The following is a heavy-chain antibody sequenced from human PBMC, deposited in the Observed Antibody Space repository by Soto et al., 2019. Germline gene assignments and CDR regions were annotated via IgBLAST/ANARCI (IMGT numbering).Heavy chain of an antibody. CDR3: ARSASTGTVDY. CDR2: IKQDGSEK. CDR1: GFTFSSYW. J-gene: IGHJ4*02. V-gene: IGHV3-7*03. Sequence: EVQLVESGGGLVQPGGSLRLSCAASGFTFSSYWMSWVRQAPGKGLEWVANIKQDGSEKYYVDSAEGRFAISRDNARNSLYLQMHSLRAEDTAMYYCARSASTGTVDYWGQGTLVTVSS. D-gene: IGHD1-1*01.